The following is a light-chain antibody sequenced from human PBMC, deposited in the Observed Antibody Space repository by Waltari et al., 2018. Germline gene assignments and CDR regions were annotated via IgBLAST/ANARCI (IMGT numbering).Light chain of an antibody. CDR2: RNN. V-gene: IGLV1-47*01. Sequence: QSVLTQPPSASGTPGQRVTIPCSGSSSNIGSNYVYWYQQLPGTAPNLLIYRNNQRPSGVPDRFSGSKSGTSASLAISGLRSEDEADYYCAAWDDSLSVHVVFGGGTKLTVL. CDR3: AAWDDSLSVHVV. J-gene: IGLJ2*01. CDR1: SSNIGSNY.